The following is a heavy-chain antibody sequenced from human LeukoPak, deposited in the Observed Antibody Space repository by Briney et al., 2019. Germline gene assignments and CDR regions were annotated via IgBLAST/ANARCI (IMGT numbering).Heavy chain of an antibody. Sequence: GGSLRLSCAASGFTFSSYGMHWVRQAPGKGLEWVAFIRYDGSNKYYADSVKGRFTISRDNSKNTLYLQMNSLRAEDTAVYYCAKDDSSSWYTSEIDYWGQGTLVTVSS. V-gene: IGHV3-30*02. CDR1: GFTFSSYG. J-gene: IGHJ4*02. CDR2: IRYDGSNK. D-gene: IGHD6-13*01. CDR3: AKDDSSSWYTSEIDY.